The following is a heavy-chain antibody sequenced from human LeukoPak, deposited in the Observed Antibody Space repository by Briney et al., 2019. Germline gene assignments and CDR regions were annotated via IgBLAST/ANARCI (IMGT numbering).Heavy chain of an antibody. CDR3: ARGGTMGNANWFDP. Sequence: SETPSLTCTVSGGSISSYYWSWIRQPAGKGLEWIGRIYTSGSTNYNPSLKSRVTMSVDTSKNQFSLKLSSVTAADTAMYYCARGGTMGNANWFDPWGQGTLVTVSS. CDR2: IYTSGST. V-gene: IGHV4-4*07. D-gene: IGHD3-16*01. CDR1: GGSISSYY. J-gene: IGHJ5*02.